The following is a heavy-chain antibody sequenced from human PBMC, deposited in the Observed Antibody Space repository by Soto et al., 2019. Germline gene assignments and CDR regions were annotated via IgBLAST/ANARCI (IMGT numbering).Heavy chain of an antibody. D-gene: IGHD2-2*01. CDR3: ARDKVKAVTLPSYYYYYGMDV. CDR1: GGTFSSYA. V-gene: IGHV1-69*13. CDR2: IIPIFGTA. Sequence: ASVKVACKASGGTFSSYAISWVRQAPGQGLEWMGGIIPIFGTANYAQKFQGRVTITADESTSTAYMELSSLRSEDTAVYYCARDKVKAVTLPSYYYYYGMDVWGQGTTVTVSS. J-gene: IGHJ6*02.